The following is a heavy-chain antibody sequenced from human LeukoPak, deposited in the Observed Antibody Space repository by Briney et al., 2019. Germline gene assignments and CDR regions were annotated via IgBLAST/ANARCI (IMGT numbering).Heavy chain of an antibody. J-gene: IGHJ4*02. CDR3: ARDVWGGYFDY. V-gene: IGHV4-59*01. CDR2: IYYSGST. D-gene: IGHD3-16*01. Sequence: SETLSLTCTVSGGSISSYYWSWIRQPPGKGLEWIGYIYYSGSTNYNPSLKSRVTISVDPSKNQFSLKLSSVTAADTAVYYCARDVWGGYFDYWGQGTLVTVSS. CDR1: GGSISSYY.